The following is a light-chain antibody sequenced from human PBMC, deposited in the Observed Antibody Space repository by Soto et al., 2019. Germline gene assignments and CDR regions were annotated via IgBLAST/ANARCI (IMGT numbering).Light chain of an antibody. CDR2: GAS. J-gene: IGKJ1*01. Sequence: RLLTYAPATLSVSTGERGTLSCRASQSVSSNLAWYQQKPGQAPRLLIYGASTRATGIPARFSGSGSGTDFTLTISSLQSEDFAVYYCHQYNDWPWTLGQGTKV. CDR1: QSVSSN. CDR3: HQYNDWPWT. V-gene: IGKV3-15*01.